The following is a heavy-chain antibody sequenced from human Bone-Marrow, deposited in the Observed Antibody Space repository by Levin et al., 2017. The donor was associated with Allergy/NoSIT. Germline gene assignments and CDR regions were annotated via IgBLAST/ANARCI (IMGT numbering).Heavy chain of an antibody. CDR2: IHYSGST. CDR3: ARDRVVPAGNDYYYYGMDV. J-gene: IGHJ6*02. CDR1: GGSVSTGSYY. Sequence: GSLRLSCTVSGGSVSTGSYYWSWIRQPPGKALEWIGHIHYSGSTKYNPSLKSRVSISVDTSKNHLSLRLTSVTAADVAVYYCARDRVVPAGNDYYYYGMDVWGQGTTVTVSS. V-gene: IGHV4-61*03. D-gene: IGHD2-2*01.